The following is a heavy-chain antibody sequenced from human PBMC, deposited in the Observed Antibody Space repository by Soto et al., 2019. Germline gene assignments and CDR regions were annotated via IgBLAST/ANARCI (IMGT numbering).Heavy chain of an antibody. Sequence: GGSLRLSCAASGFTFSSYGMHWVRQAPGKGLEWVAVISYDGSNKYYADSVKGRFTISRDNSKNTLYLQMNSLRAEDTAVYYCAKDFTPTGYSYGCDYWGQGTLVTVSS. D-gene: IGHD5-18*01. CDR2: ISYDGSNK. V-gene: IGHV3-30*18. CDR3: AKDFTPTGYSYGCDY. CDR1: GFTFSSYG. J-gene: IGHJ4*02.